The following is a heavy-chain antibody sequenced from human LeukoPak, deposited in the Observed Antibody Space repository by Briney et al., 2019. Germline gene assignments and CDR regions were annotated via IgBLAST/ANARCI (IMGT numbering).Heavy chain of an antibody. V-gene: IGHV3-21*01. Sequence: GGSLRLSCAASGFTFSSYSMNWVRQAPGKGLEWVSSISSSSSYIYYADSVKGRFTISRDNAKNSLYLQMNSLRAEDTAVYYCARVGLSRGYFDWYQGDHYWGQGTLVTVSS. CDR2: ISSSSSYI. J-gene: IGHJ4*02. D-gene: IGHD3-9*01. CDR1: GFTFSSYS. CDR3: ARVGLSRGYFDWYQGDHY.